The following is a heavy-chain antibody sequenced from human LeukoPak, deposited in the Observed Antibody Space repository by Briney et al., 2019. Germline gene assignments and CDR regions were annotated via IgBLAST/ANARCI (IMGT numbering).Heavy chain of an antibody. CDR3: AKRGYCSSTSCYRGGQFDY. CDR1: GFTVSSNY. D-gene: IGHD2-2*01. CDR2: ISGSGGST. J-gene: IGHJ4*02. Sequence: GGSLRLSCAASGFTVSSNYMSWVRQAPGKGLEWVSAISGSGGSTYYADSVKGRFTISRDNSKNTLYLQMNSLRAEDTAVYYCAKRGYCSSTSCYRGGQFDYWGQGTLVTVSS. V-gene: IGHV3-23*01.